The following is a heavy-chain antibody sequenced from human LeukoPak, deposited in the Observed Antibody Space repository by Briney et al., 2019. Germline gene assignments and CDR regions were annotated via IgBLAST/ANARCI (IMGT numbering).Heavy chain of an antibody. V-gene: IGHV1-18*01. CDR1: GYTFTSYG. CDR2: ISAYNGNT. D-gene: IGHD5-24*01. J-gene: IGHJ4*02. Sequence: ASVKVSCKASGYTFTSYGISWVRQAPGQGLEWMGWISAYNGNTNYAQKLQGRVAMTRDTSTSTAYMELRSLRSDDTAVYYCAREGPFRDGYNKYYFDYWGQGTLVTVSS. CDR3: AREGPFRDGYNKYYFDY.